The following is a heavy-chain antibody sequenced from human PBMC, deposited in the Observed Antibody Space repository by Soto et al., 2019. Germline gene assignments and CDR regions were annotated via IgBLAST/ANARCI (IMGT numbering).Heavy chain of an antibody. CDR3: ARHSKRTYGLYCFDN. Sequence: SETLSLTCTVSGGSVSSYYWSWIRQSPGKGLEWIGYIYYSGSTKYKPSLKSRVTISLDTSKNQFSLKVSSAAAADTAVYYCARHSKRTYGLYCFDNCGLGALVTSPQ. V-gene: IGHV4-59*08. CDR1: GGSVSSYY. J-gene: IGHJ4*02. CDR2: IYYSGST. D-gene: IGHD4-17*01.